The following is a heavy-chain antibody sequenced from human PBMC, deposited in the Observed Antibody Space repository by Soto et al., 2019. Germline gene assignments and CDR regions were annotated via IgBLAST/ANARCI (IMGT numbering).Heavy chain of an antibody. CDR1: GGTFSSYA. J-gene: IGHJ6*02. Sequence: VASVKVSCKASGGTFSSYAISWVRQAPGQGLEWMGGIIPIFGTANYAQKFQGRVTITADESTSTAYMELSSPRSEDTAVYYCASLVVPAAMGGYYYYGMDVWGQGTTVTVSS. CDR2: IIPIFGTA. CDR3: ASLVVPAAMGGYYYYGMDV. D-gene: IGHD2-2*01. V-gene: IGHV1-69*13.